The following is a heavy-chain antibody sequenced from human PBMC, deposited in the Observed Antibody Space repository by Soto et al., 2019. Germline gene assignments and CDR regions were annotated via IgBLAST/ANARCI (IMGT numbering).Heavy chain of an antibody. CDR3: APGDGEVLGYCSSTSCP. CDR2: IIPILGIA. Sequence: ASVKVSCKASGGTFSSYTISWVRQAPGQGLEWMGRIIPILGIANYAQKFQGRVTITADKSTSTAYMELSSLRSEDTAVYYCAPGDGEVLGYCSSTSCPWGQGTLVTVSS. D-gene: IGHD2-2*01. V-gene: IGHV1-69*02. CDR1: GGTFSSYT. J-gene: IGHJ5*02.